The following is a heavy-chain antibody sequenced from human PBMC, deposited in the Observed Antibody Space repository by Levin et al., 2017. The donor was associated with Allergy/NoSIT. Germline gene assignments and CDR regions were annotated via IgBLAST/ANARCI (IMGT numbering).Heavy chain of an antibody. D-gene: IGHD3-3*01. CDR1: GFTFSSYE. Sequence: TGGSLRLSCAASGFTFSSYEMNWVRRAPGKGLEWVSYISSTGSTIYSADFVKGRFTISRDNAKNSLYLHMNSLRAEDTAVYYCARQLGNFWSGYNYFDYWGQGTLVTVSS. J-gene: IGHJ4*02. V-gene: IGHV3-48*03. CDR3: ARQLGNFWSGYNYFDY. CDR2: ISSTGSTI.